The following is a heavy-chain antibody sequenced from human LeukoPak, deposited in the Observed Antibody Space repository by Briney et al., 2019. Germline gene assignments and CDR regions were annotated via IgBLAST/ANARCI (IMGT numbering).Heavy chain of an antibody. Sequence: GRSLSLSCAVSRFTFSGYTMHWVRQAPGKGLEWLALISSDGRDTFYADSVKGRFTISRDNSKNTLYLQIDSLRVDDTAVYYCARDKSLQRPYFLDYWGQGTPVTASS. D-gene: IGHD3-9*01. J-gene: IGHJ4*02. CDR3: ARDKSLQRPYFLDY. V-gene: IGHV3-30*04. CDR1: RFTFSGYT. CDR2: ISSDGRDT.